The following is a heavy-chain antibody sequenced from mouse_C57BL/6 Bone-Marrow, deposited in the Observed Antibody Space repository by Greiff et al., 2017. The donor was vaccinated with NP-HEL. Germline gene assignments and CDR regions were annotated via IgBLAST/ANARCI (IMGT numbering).Heavy chain of an antibody. CDR1: GYTFTSYW. D-gene: IGHD2-3*01. J-gene: IGHJ2*01. CDR3: ARWLLYYFDC. V-gene: IGHV1-61*01. Sequence: QVQLQQPGAELVRPGSSVKLSCKASGYTFTSYWMDWVKQRPGQGLEWIGNIYPSDSETHYNQKFKDKATLTVDKSSSTAYMQLSSLTSEDSAVYYCARWLLYYFDCWGQGTTLTVSS. CDR2: IYPSDSET.